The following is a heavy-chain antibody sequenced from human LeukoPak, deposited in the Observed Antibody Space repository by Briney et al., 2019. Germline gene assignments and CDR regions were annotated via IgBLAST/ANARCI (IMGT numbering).Heavy chain of an antibody. CDR1: GGSISSYY. D-gene: IGHD5-18*01. J-gene: IGHJ4*02. V-gene: IGHV4-59*08. Sequence: PSETLSLTCTVSGGSISSYYWSWIRQPPGKGLEWIGHIYYSGSTNYNPSLKSRVTISVDTSKNQFSLKLSSVTAADTAVYYCARRSGYSYGPYYFDSWGQGTLVTVSS. CDR3: ARRSGYSYGPYYFDS. CDR2: IYYSGST.